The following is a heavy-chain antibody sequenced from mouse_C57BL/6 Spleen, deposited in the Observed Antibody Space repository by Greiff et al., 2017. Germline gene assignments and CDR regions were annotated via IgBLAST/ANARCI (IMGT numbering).Heavy chain of an antibody. D-gene: IGHD3-2*02. CDR2: IYPGSGST. CDR1: GYTFTSYW. CDR3: ARDSSGYWYFDY. V-gene: IGHV1-55*01. Sequence: QVQLQQPGAELVKPGASVKMSCKASGYTFTSYWITWVKQRPGQGLEWIGDIYPGSGSTNYNEKFKSKATLTVDTSSSTAYMQLSSLPSEDSAVYYCARDSSGYWYFDYWGQGTTLTVSS. J-gene: IGHJ2*01.